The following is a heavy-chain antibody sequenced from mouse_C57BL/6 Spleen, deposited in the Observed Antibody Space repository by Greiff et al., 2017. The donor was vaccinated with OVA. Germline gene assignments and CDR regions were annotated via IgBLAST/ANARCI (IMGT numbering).Heavy chain of an antibody. CDR2: IHPSDSDT. D-gene: IGHD2-5*01. V-gene: IGHV1-74*01. CDR3: AMGYSNYWYFDV. CDR1: GYTFTSYW. J-gene: IGHJ1*03. Sequence: VQLQQPGAELVKPGASVKVSCKASGYTFTSYWMHWVKQRPGQGLEWIGRIHPSDSDTNYNQKFKGKATWTVDKSSSTAYMQLSSLTSEDSAVYYCAMGYSNYWYFDVWGTGTTVTVSS.